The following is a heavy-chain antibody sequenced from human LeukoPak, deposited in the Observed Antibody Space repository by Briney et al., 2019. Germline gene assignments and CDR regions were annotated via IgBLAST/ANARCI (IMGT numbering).Heavy chain of an antibody. D-gene: IGHD3-3*01. J-gene: IGHJ4*02. CDR2: INPNSGGT. V-gene: IGHV1-2*02. CDR1: GYTFSSYA. Sequence: ASVKVSCKASGYTFSSYAMNWVRQAPGQGLEWMGWINPNSGGTNYAQKFQGRVTMTRDTSISTAYMELSRLRSDDTAVYYCARGVAFDYWGQGTLVTVSS. CDR3: ARGVAFDY.